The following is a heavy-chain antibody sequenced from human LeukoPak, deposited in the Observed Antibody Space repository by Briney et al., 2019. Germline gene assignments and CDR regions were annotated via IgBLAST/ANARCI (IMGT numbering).Heavy chain of an antibody. Sequence: SETLSLTCAVYGGSFSGYYWSWIRQPPGKGLEWIGEINHSGSTNYNPSLKSRVTISVDTSKNQFSLKLSSVTAADTAVYYCARGWRSYRASPTDYYYYYYMDVWGKGTTVTVSS. V-gene: IGHV4-34*01. CDR1: GGSFSGYY. J-gene: IGHJ6*03. CDR2: INHSGST. CDR3: ARGWRSYRASPTDYYYYYYMDV. D-gene: IGHD3-16*02.